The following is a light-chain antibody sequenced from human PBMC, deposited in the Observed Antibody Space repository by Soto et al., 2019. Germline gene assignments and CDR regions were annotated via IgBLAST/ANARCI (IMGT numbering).Light chain of an antibody. J-gene: IGKJ3*01. CDR2: AAS. CDR3: QQSYSTPRT. CDR1: QGISTY. V-gene: IGKV1-39*01. Sequence: DIKMTQSPATLSASVGDRVTITCRASQGISTYLNWYQQKPGKAPKLLIYAASSLQSGVPSRFSGSGSGTDFTLTISSLQPEDFATYYCQQSYSTPRTFGPGTKVDNK.